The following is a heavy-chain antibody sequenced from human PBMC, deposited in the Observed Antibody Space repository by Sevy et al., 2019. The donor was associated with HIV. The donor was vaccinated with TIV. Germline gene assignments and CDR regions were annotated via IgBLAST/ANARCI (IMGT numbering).Heavy chain of an antibody. V-gene: IGHV1-2*06. D-gene: IGHD1-20*01. CDR3: VREDNNAPRTLLPFDI. CDR1: GYIFSDYN. CDR2: INPNSGVT. J-gene: IGHJ3*02. Sequence: ASVKVSCKTTGYIFSDYNMHWVRQAPGQGLEWMALINPNSGVTIYAQKFRGRVSLTRDTSMSTAYMELSALTSDDTAVYYCVREDNNAPRTLLPFDIWGQGTMVTVSS.